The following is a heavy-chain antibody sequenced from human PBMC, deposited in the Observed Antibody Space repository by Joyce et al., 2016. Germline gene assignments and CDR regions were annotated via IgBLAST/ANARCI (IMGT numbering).Heavy chain of an antibody. Sequence: QVQLVESGGGVVQPGKSLRLSCAASGFTFSQFGMHWVRQAPGKGLEWVAVIWYDGSKRYYGESVEGRFTISRDNFGNTLYLQMNSLRAEDTAVYYCARDRDHYYTPGYPDYWGQGTPVTVSS. CDR2: IWYDGSKR. CDR1: GFTFSQFG. D-gene: IGHD3-3*01. CDR3: ARDRDHYYTPGYPDY. V-gene: IGHV3-33*01. J-gene: IGHJ4*02.